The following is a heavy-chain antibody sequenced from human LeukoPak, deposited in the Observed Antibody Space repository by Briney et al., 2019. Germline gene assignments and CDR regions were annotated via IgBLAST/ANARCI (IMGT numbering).Heavy chain of an antibody. D-gene: IGHD3-16*01. Sequence: ASVKVSCKASGYTFTDYYIHWVRQAPGQGLEWMGRINPNSGGTNYAQKFQGRVTMTRDTSISTAYMELSRLSSDDTAVYYCARDGGISQGPDWGQGTLVTVSS. CDR3: ARDGGISQGPD. CDR1: GYTFTDYY. V-gene: IGHV1-2*06. J-gene: IGHJ4*02. CDR2: INPNSGGT.